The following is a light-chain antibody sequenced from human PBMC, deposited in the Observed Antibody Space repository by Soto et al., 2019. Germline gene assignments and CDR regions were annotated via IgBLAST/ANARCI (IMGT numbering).Light chain of an antibody. CDR3: QQSYSPVRNI. CDR1: QSINRD. V-gene: IGKV1-39*01. J-gene: IGKJ2*01. CDR2: GVS. Sequence: DIQMTQSPSSLSASVGDRVTITCRASQSINRDLNWYQQKAGKAPKLVIYGVSSLESGVPSRFSGRGSGTDFTLTITSLQPEDFATYYCQQSYSPVRNIFGQGTKLEI.